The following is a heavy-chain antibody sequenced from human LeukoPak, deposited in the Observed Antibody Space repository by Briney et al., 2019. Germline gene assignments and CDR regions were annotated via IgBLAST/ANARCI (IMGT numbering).Heavy chain of an antibody. CDR1: GFTFDDYA. Sequence: GGSLRLSCAASGFTFDDYAMHWVRQAPGKGLEWVSLISADGTIYYADSVRGRFTISRDNSKNSLYLQMNSLRTEDTALYYCAKDLGYSSSPDFWGQGTLVTVSS. J-gene: IGHJ4*02. CDR3: AKDLGYSSSPDF. D-gene: IGHD6-13*01. CDR2: ISADGTI. V-gene: IGHV3-43*02.